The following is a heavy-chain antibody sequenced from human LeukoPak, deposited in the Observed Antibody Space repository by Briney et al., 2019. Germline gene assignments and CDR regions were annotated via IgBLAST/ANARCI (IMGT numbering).Heavy chain of an antibody. J-gene: IGHJ4*02. CDR1: GFTFSSYG. V-gene: IGHV3-33*06. Sequence: GSLRLSCAASGFTFSSYGVHWVRQAPGKGLEWVAVIWYDGSNKYYADSVKGRFTISRDNSKNTLYLQMNSLRAEDTAVYYCAKDPAYDSSGYYYFDYWGQGTLVTVSS. CDR2: IWYDGSNK. D-gene: IGHD3-22*01. CDR3: AKDPAYDSSGYYYFDY.